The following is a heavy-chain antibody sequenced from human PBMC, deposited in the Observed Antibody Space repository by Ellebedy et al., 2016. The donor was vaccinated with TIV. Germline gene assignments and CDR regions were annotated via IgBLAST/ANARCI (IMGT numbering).Heavy chain of an antibody. D-gene: IGHD4-23*01. V-gene: IGHV1-18*01. CDR3: ARDSDYGGVTNHWYFNL. Sequence: ASVKVSXKGSSYSFSSYTIGWVRQAPGQGLEWMGWISGSNGNTKYAQKFQGRVTMTTDTSTNTAYMELRSLRSDDTALYFCARDSDYGGVTNHWYFNLWGRGTLVTVSS. J-gene: IGHJ2*01. CDR1: SYSFSSYT. CDR2: ISGSNGNT.